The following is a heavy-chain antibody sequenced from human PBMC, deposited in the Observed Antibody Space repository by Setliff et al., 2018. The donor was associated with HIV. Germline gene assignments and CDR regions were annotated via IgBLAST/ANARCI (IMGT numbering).Heavy chain of an antibody. J-gene: IGHJ5*02. V-gene: IGHV3-21*01. Sequence: GGSLRLSCAASGFTFSSYSMNWVRQAPGKGLEWVSSISSSSSYIYYADSVKGRFTISRDNAKNTLYLQMNNLRVEDTAVYYCAKSDHFDPWGQGTLVTVSS. CDR1: GFTFSSYS. CDR3: AKSDHFDP. CDR2: ISSSSSYI.